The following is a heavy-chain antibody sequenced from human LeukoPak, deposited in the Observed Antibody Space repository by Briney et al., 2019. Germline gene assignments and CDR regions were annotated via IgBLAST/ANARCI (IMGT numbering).Heavy chain of an antibody. CDR3: ATRHSSGWYALNNSLDY. V-gene: IGHV3-30-3*01. CDR1: GFTFSSYA. Sequence: PGRSLRLSCAASGFTFSSYAMYWVRQAPGKGLEWVAVISYDGSNKYYADSVKGRFTISRDNSKNTLYLQMNSLRAEDTAVYYCATRHSSGWYALNNSLDYWGQGTLVTVSS. CDR2: ISYDGSNK. D-gene: IGHD6-19*01. J-gene: IGHJ4*02.